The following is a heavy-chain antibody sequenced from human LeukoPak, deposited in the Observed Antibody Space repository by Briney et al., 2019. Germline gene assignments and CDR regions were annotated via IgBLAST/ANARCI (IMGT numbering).Heavy chain of an antibody. CDR3: ATYDFWSSEYDY. J-gene: IGHJ4*02. D-gene: IGHD3-3*01. Sequence: ASVKVSCKASGYTFTSYDINRVRQATGQGLEWMGWMNPNSGNTGYAQKFQGRVTMTRNTSISTAYMELSSLRSEDTAVYYCATYDFWSSEYDYWGQGTLVTVSS. V-gene: IGHV1-8*01. CDR1: GYTFTSYD. CDR2: MNPNSGNT.